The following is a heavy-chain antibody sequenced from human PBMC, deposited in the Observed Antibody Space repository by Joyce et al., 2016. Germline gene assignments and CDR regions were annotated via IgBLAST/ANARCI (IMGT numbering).Heavy chain of an antibody. CDR1: GDSISSGYF. D-gene: IGHD2/OR15-2a*01. CDR3: ARDPQNFGF. Sequence: VQLQESGPGLVKPSETLSLTCDVSGDSISSGYFYGWVRQAPRKGLEWIANIYHNGKTYYNASLKSRVTISVDTSKNQLSLKLRSVTAADTAVYYCARDPQNFGFWGQGTLVIVSS. V-gene: IGHV4-38-2*02. CDR2: IYHNGKT. J-gene: IGHJ4*02.